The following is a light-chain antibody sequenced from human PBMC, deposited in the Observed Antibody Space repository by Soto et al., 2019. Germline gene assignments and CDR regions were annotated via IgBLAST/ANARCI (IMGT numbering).Light chain of an antibody. CDR2: DVS. J-gene: IGLJ1*01. Sequence: QSALTQPPSASGSPGQSITISCTGTSSDVGAYDYVSWYQQHPGEVPKLMIFDVSDRPSGVSNRFSGSKSGNTASLTISGLQAEDEADYYCSSFTTSTSYVFGTGTKVTVL. CDR1: SSDVGAYDY. V-gene: IGLV2-14*03. CDR3: SSFTTSTSYV.